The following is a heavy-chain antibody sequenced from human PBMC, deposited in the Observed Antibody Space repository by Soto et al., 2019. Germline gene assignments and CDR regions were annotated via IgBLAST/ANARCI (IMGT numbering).Heavy chain of an antibody. CDR2: MFASGSS. CDR1: GDSISSPNW. V-gene: IGHV4-4*02. J-gene: IGHJ4*02. Sequence: QVQLEESGPGLVKPSETLSLTCAVSGDSISSPNWWSWYRQPPGKGLELIGEMFASGSSNYNPSLNGRVTISLDTSKNHFSLTLTSLAAADTAIYYCAREGFDHRPDSWGQGIPVTVSS. CDR3: AREGFDHRPDS.